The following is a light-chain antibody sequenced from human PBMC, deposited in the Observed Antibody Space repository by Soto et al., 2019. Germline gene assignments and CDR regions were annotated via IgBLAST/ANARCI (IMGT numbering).Light chain of an antibody. Sequence: DIQMTQSPSTLSASVGDRVTITCRASQSISSWLAWYQQKPGKAPKLLIYDASSLESGVPPRFSGSRSGTEFTLTISGLQPDDFATYYCQEYDSYSPTFGQGTKVDIK. V-gene: IGKV1-5*01. J-gene: IGKJ1*01. CDR2: DAS. CDR3: QEYDSYSPT. CDR1: QSISSW.